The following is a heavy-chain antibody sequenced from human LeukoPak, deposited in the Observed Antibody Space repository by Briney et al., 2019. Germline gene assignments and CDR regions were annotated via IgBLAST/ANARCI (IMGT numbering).Heavy chain of an antibody. CDR1: GFTFSSYS. J-gene: IGHJ4*02. CDR3: ARDYAQNVLWFGEFDY. D-gene: IGHD3-10*01. Sequence: GGSLRLSCAASGFTFSSYSMNWVRQAPGKGLEWVSSISSSSSYIYYADSVKGRFTISRDNAKNSLYLQMNSLRAEDTAVYYCARDYAQNVLWFGEFDYWGQGTLVTVSS. V-gene: IGHV3-21*01. CDR2: ISSSSSYI.